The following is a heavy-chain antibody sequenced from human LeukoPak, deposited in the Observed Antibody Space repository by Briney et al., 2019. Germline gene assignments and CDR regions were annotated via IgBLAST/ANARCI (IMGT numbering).Heavy chain of an antibody. CDR1: GDSFSSNSAA. CDR3: ASAGFAVAGPYFDY. CDR2: TYSSFNLYN. J-gene: IGHJ4*02. D-gene: IGHD6-19*01. V-gene: IGHV6-1*01. Sequence: SQTLSLTCAISGDSFSSNSAAWNWIRPSPSRGLEWLGRTYSSFNLYNDYAVSVKSRITINPKTSKNQFSLQLNAVTPRATAVYYCASAGFAVAGPYFDYWGQGTLVTVSS.